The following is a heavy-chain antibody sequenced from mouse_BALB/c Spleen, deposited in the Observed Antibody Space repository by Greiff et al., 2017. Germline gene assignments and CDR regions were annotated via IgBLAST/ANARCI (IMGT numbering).Heavy chain of an antibody. V-gene: IGHV5-4*02. CDR2: ISDGGSYT. CDR1: GFTFSDYY. D-gene: IGHD1-1*01. Sequence: DVKLVESGGGLVKPGGSLKLSCAASGFTFSDYYMYWVRQTPEKRLEWVATISDGGSYTYYPDSVKGRFTISRDNAKNNLYLQMSSLKSEDTAMYYCARADRYGSRDAMDYWGQGTSVTVSS. CDR3: ARADRYGSRDAMDY. J-gene: IGHJ4*01.